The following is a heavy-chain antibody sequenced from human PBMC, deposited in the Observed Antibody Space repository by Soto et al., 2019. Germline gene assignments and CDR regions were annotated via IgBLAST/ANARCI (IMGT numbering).Heavy chain of an antibody. D-gene: IGHD6-19*01. V-gene: IGHV3-23*01. J-gene: IGHJ3*01. CDR3: VREGSGGYSLGSFDF. CDR1: GFTFSNYA. Sequence: GGSLRLSCAASGFTFSNYAMNWVRQAPGKGLEWVSVISGSGGSASYADSVQGRFTISRDNSNNTLYLQMNSLRAEDTAIYSCVREGSGGYSLGSFDFWGRGTMVTVSS. CDR2: ISGSGGSA.